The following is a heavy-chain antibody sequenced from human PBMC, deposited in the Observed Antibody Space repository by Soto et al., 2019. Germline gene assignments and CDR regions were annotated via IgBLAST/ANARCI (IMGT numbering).Heavy chain of an antibody. CDR3: ARDRYGSGSYGINWFDP. V-gene: IGHV4-34*01. D-gene: IGHD3-10*01. Sequence: SETLSLTCAVYGGSFSGYCWSWIRQPPGKGLEWIGEINHSGSTNYNPSLKSRVTISVDTSKNQFSLKLSSVTAADTAVYYCARDRYGSGSYGINWFDPWGQGTLVTVSS. CDR2: INHSGST. CDR1: GGSFSGYC. J-gene: IGHJ5*02.